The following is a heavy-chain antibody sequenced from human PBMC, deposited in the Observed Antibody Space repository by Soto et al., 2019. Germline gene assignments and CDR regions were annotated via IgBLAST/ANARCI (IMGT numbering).Heavy chain of an antibody. D-gene: IGHD2-21*02. V-gene: IGHV1-24*01. Sequence: GASVKVSCKVSGYTLTELSMHWVRQAPGKGLEWMGGFDPEDGETIYAQKFQGRVTMTEDTSTDTAYMELSSLRSEDTAVYYCATAAHCGGDCYHNWFDPWGQGTLVTVSS. CDR2: FDPEDGET. J-gene: IGHJ5*02. CDR3: ATAAHCGGDCYHNWFDP. CDR1: GYTLTELS.